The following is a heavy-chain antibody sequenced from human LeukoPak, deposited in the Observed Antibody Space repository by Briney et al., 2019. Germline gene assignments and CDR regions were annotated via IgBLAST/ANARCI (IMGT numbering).Heavy chain of an antibody. CDR1: GFTFSSYG. Sequence: GGSLRLSCAASGFTFSSYGMSWVRQAPGKGLEWVSAISGSGGSTYYADSVKGRFTISRDNSKNTLYLQMNSLRADDTAVYYCARDHTGYEYGSFTYHYQYMDVWGKGTTVTVSS. V-gene: IGHV3-23*01. CDR2: ISGSGGST. D-gene: IGHD5-12*01. J-gene: IGHJ6*03. CDR3: ARDHTGYEYGSFTYHYQYMDV.